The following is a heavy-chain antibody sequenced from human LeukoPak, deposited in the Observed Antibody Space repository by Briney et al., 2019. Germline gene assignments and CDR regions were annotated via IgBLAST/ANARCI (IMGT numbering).Heavy chain of an antibody. CDR2: INPNSGGT. Sequence: GASVKVSCKASGYTFTGYYMHWVRQAPGQGLEWMGWINPNSGGTNYAQKFQGRVTMTRDTSNSTAYMELSRLRSDDTAVYYCARERLWFGEFKIFDYWGQGTLVTVSS. J-gene: IGHJ4*02. CDR1: GYTFTGYY. V-gene: IGHV1-2*02. D-gene: IGHD3-10*01. CDR3: ARERLWFGEFKIFDY.